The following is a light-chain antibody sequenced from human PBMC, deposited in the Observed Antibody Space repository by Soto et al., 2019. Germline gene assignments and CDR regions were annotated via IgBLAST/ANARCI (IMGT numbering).Light chain of an antibody. CDR2: EVS. Sequence: QSALTQPASVSLSPGQSITISCTGTSSDVGGYNYVPWYQQHPGKAPKLMIYEVSNRPSGVSNRFSGSKSGNTASLTISGLQAEDEADYYCSSYTSSSTYVFGTGTKVTVL. CDR3: SSYTSSSTYV. V-gene: IGLV2-14*01. CDR1: SSDVGGYNY. J-gene: IGLJ1*01.